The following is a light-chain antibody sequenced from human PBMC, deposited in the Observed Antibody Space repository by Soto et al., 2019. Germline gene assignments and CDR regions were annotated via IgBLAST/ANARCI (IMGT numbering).Light chain of an antibody. CDR3: QVWDSSSDRPV. CDR2: DDS. CDR1: NIGSKS. V-gene: IGLV3-21*02. Sequence: SYELTQPPSVSVAPGQTARITCGRNNIGSKSVHWYQQKPGQAPVLVVYDDSDRPSGIPERFSGSNSGNTATLTISRVEAGDEADYYCQVWDSSSDRPVFGGGTKLTV. J-gene: IGLJ2*01.